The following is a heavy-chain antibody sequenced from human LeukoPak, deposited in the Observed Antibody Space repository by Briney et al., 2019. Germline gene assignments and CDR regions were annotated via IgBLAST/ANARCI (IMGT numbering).Heavy chain of an antibody. CDR1: GFTFNIYW. J-gene: IGHJ4*02. CDR3: ASTPPERCSGHDCYPYFDY. V-gene: IGHV3-74*01. Sequence: GGSLRLSCAASGFTFNIYWIHWVRQAPGKGLVWVSRIDSDGSGTIYADSVKGRFTISRDNARNTMYLQMNSLRAEDTAVYYCASTPPERCSGHDCYPYFDYWGQGTLVTVSS. CDR2: IDSDGSGT. D-gene: IGHD2-21*01.